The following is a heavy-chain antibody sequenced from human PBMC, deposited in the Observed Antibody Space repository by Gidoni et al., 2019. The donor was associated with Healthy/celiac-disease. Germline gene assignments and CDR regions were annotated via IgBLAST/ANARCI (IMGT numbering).Heavy chain of an antibody. CDR3: ARAGAMTTVTPRRSYGMDV. V-gene: IGHV1-69*01. CDR2: IIPLFGTA. Sequence: QLVQSGAQVKKPGSSVKVYCTASGGPFSSYAISWVRQAPGQGLEWMGGIIPLFGTANYAQKFQGRVTSTADESTSTAYMELSSLRSEDTAVYYCARAGAMTTVTPRRSYGMDVWGQGTTVTVSS. J-gene: IGHJ6*02. CDR1: GGPFSSYA. D-gene: IGHD4-4*01.